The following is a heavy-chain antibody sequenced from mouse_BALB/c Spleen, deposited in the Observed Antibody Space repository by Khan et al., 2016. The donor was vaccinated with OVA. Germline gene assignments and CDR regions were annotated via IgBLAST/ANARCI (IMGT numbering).Heavy chain of an antibody. J-gene: IGHJ4*01. CDR1: GYTFTSYW. Sequence: DLVKPGASVKLSCKASGYTFTSYWINWIKQRPGQGLEWIGRIAPGSGSTNYNEMFKGTATLTVDTSSSTAYIQLSSLTSEDSAVSFCASANEYGSSCYSMDYWGQGTSVTVSS. CDR2: IAPGSGST. D-gene: IGHD1-1*01. CDR3: ASANEYGSSCYSMDY. V-gene: IGHV1S41*01.